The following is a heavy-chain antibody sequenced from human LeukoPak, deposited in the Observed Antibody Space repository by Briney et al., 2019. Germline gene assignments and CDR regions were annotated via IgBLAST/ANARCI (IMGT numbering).Heavy chain of an antibody. CDR1: GGSISSYY. V-gene: IGHV4-4*09. J-gene: IGHJ6*03. CDR2: IYTSGST. Sequence: SETLSLTCTVSGGSISSYYWSWLRQPPGKGLEWIGYIYTSGSTNYNPSLKSRVTISVDTSKNQFSLKLSSVTAADTAVYYCARHASDCSSTSCQPYYYYYYMDVWGKGTTVTVSS. CDR3: ARHASDCSSTSCQPYYYYYYMDV. D-gene: IGHD2-2*01.